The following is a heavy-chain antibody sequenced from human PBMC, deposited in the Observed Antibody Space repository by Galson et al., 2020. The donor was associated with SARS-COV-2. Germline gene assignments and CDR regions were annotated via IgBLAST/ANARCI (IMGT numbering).Heavy chain of an antibody. CDR3: ARPSTRWLYYYGLDV. J-gene: IGHJ6*02. V-gene: IGHV3-9*01. CDR1: GFRFPDYA. CDR2: ISCDSGSI. D-gene: IGHD5-12*01. Sequence: SLKTSCAASGFRFPDYAMHWVRPAPGRGLEWVAGISCDSGSIDYADSVRGRFTCSRDNAENSLDLQMTSLRGEDTAFYYCARPSTRWLYYYGLDVWGQGTTVTVSS.